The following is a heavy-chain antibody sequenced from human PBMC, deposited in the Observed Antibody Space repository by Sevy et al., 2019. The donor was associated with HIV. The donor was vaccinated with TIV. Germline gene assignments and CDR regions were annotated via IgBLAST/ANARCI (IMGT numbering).Heavy chain of an antibody. D-gene: IGHD3-16*01. Sequence: SETLSLTCGVSGYSIISGYYWGWIRQPPGKGLEWIGSIYHSGSTYYNPSLKSRVTISVDTSKNQFSLKLSFVTAADTAVYYCARQVVAFGNPAFEDYWGQGTLVTVSS. CDR1: GYSIISGYY. V-gene: IGHV4-38-2*01. CDR3: ARQVVAFGNPAFEDY. J-gene: IGHJ4*02. CDR2: IYHSGST.